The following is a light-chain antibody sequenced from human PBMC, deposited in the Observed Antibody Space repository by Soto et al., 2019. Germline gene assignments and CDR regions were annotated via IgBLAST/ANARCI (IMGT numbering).Light chain of an antibody. CDR1: QSLNSDY. J-gene: IGKJ2*01. V-gene: IGKV3-20*01. Sequence: EIVLTQSPGTLSLSPGETATLSCRASQSLNSDYLAWYQQIPGQAPRVLIYGASTRAAGIPDRFSGSGSGTDFTLTITRLEPEDFAVYYCQQYGSSPKYTFGQGTKLEIK. CDR3: QQYGSSPKYT. CDR2: GAS.